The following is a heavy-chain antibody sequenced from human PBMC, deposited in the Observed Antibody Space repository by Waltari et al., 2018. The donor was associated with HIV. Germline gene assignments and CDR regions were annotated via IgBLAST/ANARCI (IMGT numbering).Heavy chain of an antibody. CDR2: INHSGST. Sequence: QVQLQTWGAGLLKPSETLSLTCAVYGGSFSGYYWSWIRQPPVKGLEWIVEINHSGSTNYNPSRKSRVTISVDTSKNQFSLRLSSVTAADTAVYYCARRRDGYNSGYDFWGLGTLVTVSS. D-gene: IGHD5-12*01. J-gene: IGHJ4*02. V-gene: IGHV4-34*01. CDR1: GGSFSGYY. CDR3: ARRRDGYNSGYDF.